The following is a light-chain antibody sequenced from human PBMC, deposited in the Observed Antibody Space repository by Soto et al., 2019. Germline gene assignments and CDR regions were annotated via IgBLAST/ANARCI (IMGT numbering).Light chain of an antibody. CDR3: ASWDDRLGAVI. CDR1: SSNIGGTNY. V-gene: IGLV1-47*02. Sequence: QLVLTQPPSASGTPGQRVFISCSGSSSNIGGTNYAYWYQQLPGAAPKLLMHSNNLRPSGVPERISDSKSGTSASLAISGLRSEDEAVYYCASWDDRLGAVIFGGGTKLTVL. CDR2: SNN. J-gene: IGLJ2*01.